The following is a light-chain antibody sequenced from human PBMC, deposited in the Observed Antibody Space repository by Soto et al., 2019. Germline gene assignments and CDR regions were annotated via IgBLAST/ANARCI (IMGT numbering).Light chain of an antibody. J-gene: IGKJ1*01. V-gene: IGKV1-17*01. CDR3: LQHNSYPRT. Sequence: DIQMTQSPSSLSASVGERATLTCRASQGISNDLGWYQQKPGKAPKCLIYAASSLRSGVPSRFSGSGSGTEFTLTISSLQPEDFATYYCLQHNSYPRTFGQGTKVEIK. CDR2: AAS. CDR1: QGISND.